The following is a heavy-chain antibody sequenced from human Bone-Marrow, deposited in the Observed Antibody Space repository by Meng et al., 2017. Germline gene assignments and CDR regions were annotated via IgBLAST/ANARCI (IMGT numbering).Heavy chain of an antibody. CDR2: IKQDGSEK. V-gene: IGHV3-7*01. CDR1: GFTFSSYW. J-gene: IGHJ3*02. CDR3: ARSGEKTYYYDSSGYLGDAFDI. Sequence: GESLKISCAASGFTFSSYWMSWVRQAPGKGLEWVANIKQDGSEKYYVDSVKGRFTISRDNAKNSLYLQMNSLKAEDTAVYYCARSGEKTYYYDSSGYLGDAFDIWGQGTMVTVSS. D-gene: IGHD3-22*01.